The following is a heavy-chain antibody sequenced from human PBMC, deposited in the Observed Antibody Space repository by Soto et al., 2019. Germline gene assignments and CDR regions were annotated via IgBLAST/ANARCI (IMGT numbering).Heavy chain of an antibody. CDR2: INEDGSAM. CDR1: GFAFRRYW. CDR3: ASSLL. Sequence: EVHMVESGGGLVQPGGSLRLSWAASGFAFRRYWLYWVRQAPGKGLEWVANINEDGSAMNYVDSVKGRFTISRDNAKTSLYLQMNSLRVEDTAVYYCASSLLRGQGTLVTVSS. J-gene: IGHJ4*02. V-gene: IGHV3-7*01.